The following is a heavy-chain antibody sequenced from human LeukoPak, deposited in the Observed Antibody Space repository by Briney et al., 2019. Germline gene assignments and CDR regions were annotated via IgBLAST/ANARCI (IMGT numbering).Heavy chain of an antibody. V-gene: IGHV1-8*01. CDR2: MNPNSGNT. CDR3: ARGVDSSGYQEFDY. CDR1: GYTFTSYD. J-gene: IGHJ4*02. D-gene: IGHD3-22*01. Sequence: ASVKLSCKASGYTFTSYDINWVRQATGQGLEWMGWMNPNSGNTGYAQKFQGRVTMTRNTSISTAYMELSSLRSEDTAVYYCARGVDSSGYQEFDYWGQGTLVTVSS.